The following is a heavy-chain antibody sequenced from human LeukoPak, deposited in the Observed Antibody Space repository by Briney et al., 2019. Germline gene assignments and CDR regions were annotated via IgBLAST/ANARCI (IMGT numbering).Heavy chain of an antibody. V-gene: IGHV1-8*01. D-gene: IGHD6-13*01. CDR1: GYTFTSYD. J-gene: IGHJ4*02. Sequence: APVKVSCKASGYTFTSYDINWVRQATGQGLEWMGWMNPNSGNTGYAQKFQGRVTMTRNTSISTAYMELSSLRSEDTAVYYCARARRAAAGTCFGYWGQGTLVTVSS. CDR3: ARARRAAAGTCFGY. CDR2: MNPNSGNT.